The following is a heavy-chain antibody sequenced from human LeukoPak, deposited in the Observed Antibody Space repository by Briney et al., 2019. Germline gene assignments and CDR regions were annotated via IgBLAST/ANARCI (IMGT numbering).Heavy chain of an antibody. Sequence: GGSLRLSCAASGFTVSSNYMSWVRQAPGKGLEWVSIIYSGGSTYYADSVKGRFTISRDNSKNTLYLQMNSLRAEDTAEYYCARAWSGTQYYFDYWGQGTLVTVSS. CDR1: GFTVSSNY. J-gene: IGHJ4*02. CDR2: IYSGGST. D-gene: IGHD3-3*01. CDR3: ARAWSGTQYYFDY. V-gene: IGHV3-66*01.